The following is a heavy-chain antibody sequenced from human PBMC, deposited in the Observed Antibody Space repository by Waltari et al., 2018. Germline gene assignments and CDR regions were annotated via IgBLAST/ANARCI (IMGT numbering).Heavy chain of an antibody. J-gene: IGHJ1*01. V-gene: IGHV4-38-2*02. Sequence: QVQPQESGPGLVKPSETLSLTCAVSGYSISSGYYWGWIRQPPGKGLEWIGSIYHSGSTYYNPSLKSRVTISVDTSKNQFSLKLSSVTAADTAVYYCAREVYDSSGYRGRVYFQHWGQGTLVTVSS. D-gene: IGHD3-22*01. CDR1: GYSISSGYY. CDR2: IYHSGST. CDR3: AREVYDSSGYRGRVYFQH.